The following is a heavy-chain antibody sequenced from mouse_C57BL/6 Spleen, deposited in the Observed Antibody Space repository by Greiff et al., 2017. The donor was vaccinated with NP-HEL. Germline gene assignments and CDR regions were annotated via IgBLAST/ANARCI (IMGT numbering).Heavy chain of an antibody. CDR2: IDPANGNT. CDR3: ASPHYYGSSYDYYAMDY. CDR1: GFNIKNTY. D-gene: IGHD1-1*01. V-gene: IGHV14-3*01. J-gene: IGHJ4*01. Sequence: EVMLVESVAELVRPGASVKLSCTASGFNIKNTYMHWVKQRPEQGLEWIGRIDPANGNTKYAPKFQGKATITADTSSNTAYLQLSSLTSEDTAIYYCASPHYYGSSYDYYAMDYWGQGTSVTVSS.